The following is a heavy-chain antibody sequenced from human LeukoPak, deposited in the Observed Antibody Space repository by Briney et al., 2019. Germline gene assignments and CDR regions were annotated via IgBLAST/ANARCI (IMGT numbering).Heavy chain of an antibody. V-gene: IGHV4-34*01. CDR2: INHSGST. CDR1: GGSISSYY. Sequence: SETLSLTCTVSGGSISSYYWSWIRQPPGKGLEWIGEINHSGSTNYNPSLKSRVTISVDTSKNQFSLKLSSVTAADTAVYYCARGQSLTRKRITMVRGVNWFDPWGQGTLVTVSS. CDR3: ARGQSLTRKRITMVRGVNWFDP. J-gene: IGHJ5*02. D-gene: IGHD3-10*01.